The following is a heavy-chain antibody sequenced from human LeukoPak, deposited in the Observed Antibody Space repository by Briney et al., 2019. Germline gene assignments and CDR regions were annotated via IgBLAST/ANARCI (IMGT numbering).Heavy chain of an antibody. CDR2: IRSKAYGGTT. Sequence: PGGSLRLSCTASGFTFGDYAMSWFRQAPGKGLEWVGFIRSKAYGGTTEYAASVKGRFTISRDDSKSIAYLQMNSLKTEDTAVYYCTRAPLRPVVPAANWFDPWGQGTLVTVSS. CDR1: GFTFGDYA. J-gene: IGHJ5*02. D-gene: IGHD2-2*01. CDR3: TRAPLRPVVPAANWFDP. V-gene: IGHV3-49*03.